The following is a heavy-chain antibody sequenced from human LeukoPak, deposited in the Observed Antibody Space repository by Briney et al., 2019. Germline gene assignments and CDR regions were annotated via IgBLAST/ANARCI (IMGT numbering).Heavy chain of an antibody. Sequence: SETLSLTCTVSGYSISSDYYWGWIRQPPGKGLEWYGNIFHNGNTSYNPSLKGRVTMSIDTSKQQFSLKPRTATAADPAVYYCARIEAVTRGYNHAYYFDYWGQGTLVTVSS. CDR2: IFHNGNT. CDR3: ARIEAVTRGYNHAYYFDY. CDR1: GYSISSDYY. D-gene: IGHD5-18*01. V-gene: IGHV4-38-2*02. J-gene: IGHJ4*02.